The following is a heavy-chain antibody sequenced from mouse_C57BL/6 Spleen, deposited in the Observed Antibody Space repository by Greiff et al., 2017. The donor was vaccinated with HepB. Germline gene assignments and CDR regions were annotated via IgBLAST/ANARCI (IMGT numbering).Heavy chain of an antibody. V-gene: IGHV1-80*01. J-gene: IGHJ1*03. Sequence: QVQLKQSGAELVKPGASVKISCKASGYAFSSYWMNWVKQRPGKGLEWIGQIYPGDGDTNYNGKFKGKATLTADKSSSTAYMQLSSLTSEDSAVYFCASSTVTFSSYWYFDVWGTGTTVTVSS. D-gene: IGHD1-1*01. CDR3: ASSTVTFSSYWYFDV. CDR1: GYAFSSYW. CDR2: IYPGDGDT.